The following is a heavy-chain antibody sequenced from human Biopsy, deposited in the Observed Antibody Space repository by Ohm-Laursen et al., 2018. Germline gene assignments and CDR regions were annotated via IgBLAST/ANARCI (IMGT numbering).Heavy chain of an antibody. CDR2: INPNSGVT. Sequence: SSVKVSCKASGYTFTGYHVHWVRQAPGQGLEWMGWINPNSGVTNYAQRFQGRVTMTRDTSISTAYMELSRLRSDDTAVYYCARDPRYGYGSYFDYRGQGTLVAVSS. CDR3: ARDPRYGYGSYFDY. D-gene: IGHD3-10*01. J-gene: IGHJ4*02. CDR1: GYTFTGYH. V-gene: IGHV1-2*02.